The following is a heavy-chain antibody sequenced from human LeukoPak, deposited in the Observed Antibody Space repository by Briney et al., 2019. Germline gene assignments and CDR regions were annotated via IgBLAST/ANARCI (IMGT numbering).Heavy chain of an antibody. D-gene: IGHD3-16*01. J-gene: IGHJ4*02. CDR3: ARAQIWGYGQYYFDS. V-gene: IGHV4-39*07. CDR2: IYYSGST. Sequence: SETLSLTCTVSGGSISSSSYYWGWIRQPPGKGLEWIGSIYYSGSTYYNPSLKSRVTISLDTSKNQFSLKVSSVTAADTAVYYCARAQIWGYGQYYFDSWGQGSLVTVSS. CDR1: GGSISSSSYY.